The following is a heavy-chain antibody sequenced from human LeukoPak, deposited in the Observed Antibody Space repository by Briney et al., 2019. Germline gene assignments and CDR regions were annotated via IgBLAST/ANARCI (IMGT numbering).Heavy chain of an antibody. D-gene: IGHD2-15*01. CDR1: GGSFSGYY. Sequence: SETLSLTCAVFGGSFSGYYWSWIRQPPGKGLEWIWEINHSGSTNYNPSLKSRVTISIDTSKNQFSLKLSSVTAADTAIYYCTRPGSPYDPWGQGILVTVSS. V-gene: IGHV4-34*01. CDR2: INHSGST. CDR3: TRPGSPYDP. J-gene: IGHJ5*02.